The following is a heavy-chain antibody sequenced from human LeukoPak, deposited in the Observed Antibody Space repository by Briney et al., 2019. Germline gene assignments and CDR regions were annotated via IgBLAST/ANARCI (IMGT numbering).Heavy chain of an antibody. V-gene: IGHV1-2*02. CDR1: ACTFTGYY. CDR3: ARSEQFPYYMDV. Sequence: ASVKVSCKASACTFTGYYMHWVRQAPGQGLEWMGWIYPNSGGTNYAQKFQGRVTMTRDTSISTAYMELSRLRSDDTAVYYCARSEQFPYYMDVWGKGTTVTVSS. J-gene: IGHJ6*03. CDR2: IYPNSGGT. D-gene: IGHD6-19*01.